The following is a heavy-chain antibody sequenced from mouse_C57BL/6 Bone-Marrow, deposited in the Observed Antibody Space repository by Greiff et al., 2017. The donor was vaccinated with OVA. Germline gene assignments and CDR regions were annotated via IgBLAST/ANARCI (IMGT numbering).Heavy chain of an antibody. D-gene: IGHD2-1*01. Sequence: EVQVVESWEGLVKPGGSLKLSCAASGFTFSSYAMSWVRQTPEKRLEWVAYISSGGDYIYYADTVKGRCTISRDNARNTLYLQMSSLKSEDTAMYYCTRLLDAMDYWGQGTSVTVSS. V-gene: IGHV5-9-1*02. CDR3: TRLLDAMDY. J-gene: IGHJ4*01. CDR2: ISSGGDYI. CDR1: GFTFSSYA.